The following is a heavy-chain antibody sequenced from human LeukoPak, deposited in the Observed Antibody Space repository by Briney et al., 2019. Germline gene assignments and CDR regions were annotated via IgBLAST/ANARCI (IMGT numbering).Heavy chain of an antibody. Sequence: SQTLSLTCAISGDSFSSNSAAWNWIRQSPSRGLEWLGRTYYRSKWYNDYAVSVKSRIIINPDTSKNQFSLKLSSVTAADTAVYYCARVRYQLPEGNDAFDIWGQGTMVTVSS. D-gene: IGHD2-2*01. V-gene: IGHV6-1*01. CDR3: ARVRYQLPEGNDAFDI. J-gene: IGHJ3*02. CDR1: GDSFSSNSAA. CDR2: TYYRSKWYN.